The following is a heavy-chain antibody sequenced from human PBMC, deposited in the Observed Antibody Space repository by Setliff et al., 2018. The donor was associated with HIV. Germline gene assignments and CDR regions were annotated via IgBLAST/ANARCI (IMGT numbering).Heavy chain of an antibody. V-gene: IGHV1-69*10. J-gene: IGHJ3*02. D-gene: IGHD3-10*01. CDR1: GGTSSTHA. Sequence: GASVKVSCKASGGTSSTHAMNWVRQAPGQGLEWMGQIISILEITDYAQKFQGRLTITVDEPTNTIYMELSGLRSEDTAVYYCAGPRGDEAFDIWGQGTMVTVSS. CDR2: IISILEIT. CDR3: AGPRGDEAFDI.